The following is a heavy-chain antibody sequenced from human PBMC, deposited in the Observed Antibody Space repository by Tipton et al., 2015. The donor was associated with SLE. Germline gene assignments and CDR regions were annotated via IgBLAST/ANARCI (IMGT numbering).Heavy chain of an antibody. J-gene: IGHJ4*02. CDR3: ARDLSGSLDY. V-gene: IGHV3-74*01. CDR1: GFTLSSYW. Sequence: SLRLSCAASGFTLSSYWMHWVRQAPGKGLVWVSRITSDGSSTSYADSVEGRFTVSRDNAKNTLYRQMNSLRAEDTAVYYCARDLSGSLDYWGQGTLVTVSS. CDR2: ITSDGSST. D-gene: IGHD1-26*01.